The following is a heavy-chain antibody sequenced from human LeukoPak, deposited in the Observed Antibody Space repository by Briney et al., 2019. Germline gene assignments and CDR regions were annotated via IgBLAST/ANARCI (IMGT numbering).Heavy chain of an antibody. V-gene: IGHV3-7*01. CDR2: IKQDGSET. Sequence: GGSLRLSCAASGFTFISYWMSWVRQAPGKGLEWVANIKQDGSETYYVDSVEGRFTISRDNAKNSLYLQMNSLSAEDTAVYYCARCHYYDSSGFDYWGQGTLVTVSS. CDR1: GFTFISYW. J-gene: IGHJ4*02. D-gene: IGHD3-22*01. CDR3: ARCHYYDSSGFDY.